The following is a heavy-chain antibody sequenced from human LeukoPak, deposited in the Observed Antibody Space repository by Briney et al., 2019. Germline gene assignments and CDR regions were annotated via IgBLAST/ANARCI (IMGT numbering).Heavy chain of an antibody. CDR3: AKGGRVATWWAVDY. D-gene: IGHD5-12*01. CDR1: GYTFTGYY. CDR2: INPNSGGT. Sequence: ASVKVSCKASGYTFTGYYMHWVRQAPGQGLEWXXWINPNSGGTNYAQKFQGRVTMTRDTSISTAYMELSRLGSDDTAVYYCAKGGRVATWWAVDYWGQGTLVTVSS. J-gene: IGHJ4*02. V-gene: IGHV1-2*02.